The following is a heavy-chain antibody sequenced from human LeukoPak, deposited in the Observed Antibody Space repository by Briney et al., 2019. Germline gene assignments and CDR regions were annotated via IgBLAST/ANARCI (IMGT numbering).Heavy chain of an antibody. CDR1: GFTFSSYA. V-gene: IGHV3-30-3*01. CDR3: ARELPPYCSSTSCYTFAFDI. D-gene: IGHD2-2*02. J-gene: IGHJ3*02. Sequence: GGSLRLSCAASGFTFSSYAMHWVRQAPGKGLEWAAVISYDGSNKYYADSVKGRFTISRDNSKNTLYLQMNSLRAEDTAVYYCARELPPYCSSTSCYTFAFDIWGQGTMVTVSS. CDR2: ISYDGSNK.